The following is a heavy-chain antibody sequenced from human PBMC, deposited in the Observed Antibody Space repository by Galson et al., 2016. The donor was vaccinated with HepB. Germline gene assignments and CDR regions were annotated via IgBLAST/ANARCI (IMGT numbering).Heavy chain of an antibody. D-gene: IGHD3-9*01. CDR1: GGSSGNYY. Sequence: ETLSLTCTVSGGSSGNYYWSWIRQRPGKGLEWIGYIYYNGHTNYNPSLKSRVTISLDTSKNQFSLKLTSVTAADTAVYYCATSLRYFDWDALDIWGQGTMVTVSS. CDR3: ATSLRYFDWDALDI. J-gene: IGHJ3*02. CDR2: IYYNGHT. V-gene: IGHV4-59*08.